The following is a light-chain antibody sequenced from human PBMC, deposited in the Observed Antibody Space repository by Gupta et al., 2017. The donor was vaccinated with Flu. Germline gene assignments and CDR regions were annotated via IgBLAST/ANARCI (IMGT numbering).Light chain of an antibody. CDR2: EVA. CDR1: NMDVGGFNY. CDR3: RSFTVASTRV. V-gene: IGLV2-14*01. J-gene: IGLJ1*01. Sequence: APTQPASVSGSPGQSVTLSCPGTNMDVGGFNYVSWYQQQPDRPPKLLMSEVAVRPSGVSARFSGSKSGNTASLTISGLQPEDEADYYCRSFTVASTRVFGAGTRV.